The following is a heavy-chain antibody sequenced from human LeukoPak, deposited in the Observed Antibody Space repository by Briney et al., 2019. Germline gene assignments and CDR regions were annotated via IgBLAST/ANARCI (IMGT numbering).Heavy chain of an antibody. CDR3: AKEERDVVTYWFDP. J-gene: IGHJ5*02. V-gene: IGHV1-69*04. CDR1: GGTFSSYA. CDR2: IIPILGIA. D-gene: IGHD4-23*01. Sequence: GASVKVSCKASGGTFSSYAISWVRQAPGQGLEWMGRIIPILGIANYAQKFQGRVTITADKSTSTAYMELSSLRSEDTAVYYCAKEERDVVTYWFDPWGQGTLVTVSS.